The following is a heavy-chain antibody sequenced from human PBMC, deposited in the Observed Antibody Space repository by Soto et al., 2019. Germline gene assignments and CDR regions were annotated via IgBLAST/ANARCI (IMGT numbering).Heavy chain of an antibody. CDR3: AKDKGDMSTPDH. Sequence: QVHLEESGGTVVQSGRSLRLSCAPSGFTFRSYGLHWVRQAPGQGLEWVAVISNDGADQYYTEAVKGRFTISRDNSRNTLYLQMDSLRPEDTGLYCCAKDKGDMSTPDHWGQGTLVTVSS. CDR2: ISNDGADQ. V-gene: IGHV3-30*18. CDR1: GFTFRSYG. D-gene: IGHD3-16*01. J-gene: IGHJ4*02.